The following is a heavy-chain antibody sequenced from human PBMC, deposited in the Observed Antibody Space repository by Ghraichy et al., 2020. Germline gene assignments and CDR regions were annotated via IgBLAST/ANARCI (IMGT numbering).Heavy chain of an antibody. V-gene: IGHV3-23*01. J-gene: IGHJ4*02. D-gene: IGHD3-22*01. CDR2: ISGSGGST. CDR3: AKDQDSTYYYDSSGYYYLDY. Sequence: GGSLRLSCAASGLTFSSYAMSWVRQAPGKGLEWVSAISGSGGSTYYADSVKGRFTISRDNSKNTLYLQMSSLRAEDTAVYYCAKDQDSTYYYDSSGYYYLDYWAREPWSPSPQ. CDR1: GLTFSSYA.